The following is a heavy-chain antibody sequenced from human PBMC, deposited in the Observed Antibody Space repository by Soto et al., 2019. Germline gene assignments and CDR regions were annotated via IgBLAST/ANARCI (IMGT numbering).Heavy chain of an antibody. CDR1: GGSINTFDCS. CDR2: IYQSGRT. V-gene: IGHV4-30-2*01. J-gene: IGHJ6*02. Sequence: SETLSLTCAVSGGSINTFDCSWSWIRQPPGRGLEWIGSIYQSGRTYYIPSLKSRVTMSLEKSKNQFSLKINSVVAADTAIYYCAREMTIFGVAPGGGVDVWGQGTTVTVSS. CDR3: AREMTIFGVAPGGGVDV. D-gene: IGHD3-3*01.